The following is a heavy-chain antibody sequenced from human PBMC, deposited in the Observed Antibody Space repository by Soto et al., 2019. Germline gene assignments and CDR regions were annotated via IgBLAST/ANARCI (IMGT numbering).Heavy chain of an antibody. Sequence: EVQLVESGGGLVQPGGSLRLSCSASGFTFSSYAMHWVRQAPGKGLEYVSAISSYGGSTYYADSVKGRFTISRDNSKNTLYLQMSRLRAEDTAVYYCVKDKVGATHSYAFDIWGQGTMVTVSS. D-gene: IGHD1-26*01. CDR3: VKDKVGATHSYAFDI. V-gene: IGHV3-64D*06. CDR1: GFTFSSYA. CDR2: ISSYGGST. J-gene: IGHJ3*02.